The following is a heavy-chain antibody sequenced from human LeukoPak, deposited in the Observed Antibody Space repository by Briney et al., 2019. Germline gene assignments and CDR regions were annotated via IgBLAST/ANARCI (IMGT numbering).Heavy chain of an antibody. Sequence: PSETLSLTCTVSGGSISSGDYCWSWIRQPPGKGLEWIGYIYYSGSTYYNPSLKSRVTISVDTSKNQFSLKLSSVTAADTAVYYRARLYSGSYYFDYWGQGTLVTVSS. V-gene: IGHV4-30-4*01. D-gene: IGHD1-26*01. J-gene: IGHJ4*02. CDR2: IYYSGST. CDR3: ARLYSGSYYFDY. CDR1: GGSISSGDYC.